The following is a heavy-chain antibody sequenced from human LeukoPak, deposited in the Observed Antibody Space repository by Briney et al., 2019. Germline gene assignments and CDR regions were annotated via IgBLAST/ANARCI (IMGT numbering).Heavy chain of an antibody. CDR3: ARGGYYYYYMDV. Sequence: ASVKVSCKASGGTFSSYAISWVRQAPGQGLEWMGRIIPILGIANYAQKFQGRVTITADKSTSTAYMELSSLRSEDTAVYYCARGGYYYYYMDVWGKGTTVTVPS. CDR1: GGTFSSYA. CDR2: IIPILGIA. V-gene: IGHV1-69*04. J-gene: IGHJ6*03.